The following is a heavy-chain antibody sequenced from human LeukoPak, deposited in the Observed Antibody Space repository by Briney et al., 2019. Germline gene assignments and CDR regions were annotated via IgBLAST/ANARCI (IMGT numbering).Heavy chain of an antibody. CDR3: ARRRGGFGEGEFDY. Sequence: SETLSLTCTVSGVSISGFYWNWIRQPPRKGLEWVGYSHTGGSIGSNPSLNSRVAFSMDTSKNQVSLRLNSVTATDTAVYYCARRRGGFGEGEFDYWRQGIPVAVST. D-gene: IGHD3-10*01. V-gene: IGHV4-4*08. J-gene: IGHJ4*02. CDR2: SHTGGSI. CDR1: GVSISGFY.